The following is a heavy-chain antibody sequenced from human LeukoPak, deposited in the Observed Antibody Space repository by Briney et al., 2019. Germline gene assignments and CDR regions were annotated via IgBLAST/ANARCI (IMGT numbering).Heavy chain of an antibody. CDR2: INHSGST. Sequence: SETLSLTCAVYGGSFSGYYWSWIRQPPGKGLEWIGEINHSGSTNYNPSLKSRVTISVDTSKNQFSLKLSSVTAADTAVYYCVRQGYYGSGSYTRFDYWGQGTLVTVSS. CDR1: GGSFSGYY. D-gene: IGHD3-10*01. CDR3: VRQGYYGSGSYTRFDY. V-gene: IGHV4-34*01. J-gene: IGHJ4*02.